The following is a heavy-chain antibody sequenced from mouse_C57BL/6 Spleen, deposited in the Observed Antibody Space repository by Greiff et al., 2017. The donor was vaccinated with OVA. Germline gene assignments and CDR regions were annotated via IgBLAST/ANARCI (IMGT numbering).Heavy chain of an antibody. CDR2: IYPRSGNT. CDR3: ARGTDGNYFDY. D-gene: IGHD2-3*01. V-gene: IGHV1-81*01. CDR1: GYTFTSYG. J-gene: IGHJ2*01. Sequence: QVHVKQSGAELARPGASVKLSCKASGYTFTSYGISWVKQRTGQGLEWIGEIYPRSGNTYYNEKFKGKATLTADKSSSTAYMELRSLTSEDSAVYFCARGTDGNYFDYWGQGTTLTVSS.